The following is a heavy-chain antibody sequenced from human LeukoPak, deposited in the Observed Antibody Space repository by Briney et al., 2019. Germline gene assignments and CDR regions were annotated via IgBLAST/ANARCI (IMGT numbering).Heavy chain of an antibody. CDR3: ARVRSSAWSEAFDI. CDR2: IPWNGGSL. Sequence: PGGSLRLSCAASGFTFDGYGMSWVHRAPGKGLEWVSGIPWNGGSLGYADSVKGRFTISRDNAKNSLYLQMNSLRAEDTALYHCARVRSSAWSEAFDIWGQGTMVTVSS. J-gene: IGHJ3*02. CDR1: GFTFDGYG. D-gene: IGHD6-19*01. V-gene: IGHV3-20*01.